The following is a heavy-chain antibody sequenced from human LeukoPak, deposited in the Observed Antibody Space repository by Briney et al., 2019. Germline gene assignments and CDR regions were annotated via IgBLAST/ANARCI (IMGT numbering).Heavy chain of an antibody. CDR3: AGGYSGYDYEGYFDY. Sequence: GSLRLSCAASGFPFSSYGMHWVRPAPGKGLEWVAVISYDGSNKYYADSVKGRFTISRDNSKNTLYLQMNSLRAEDTAVYYCAGGYSGYDYEGYFDYWGQGTLVTVPS. CDR1: GFPFSSYG. J-gene: IGHJ4*02. V-gene: IGHV3-30*03. CDR2: ISYDGSNK. D-gene: IGHD5-12*01.